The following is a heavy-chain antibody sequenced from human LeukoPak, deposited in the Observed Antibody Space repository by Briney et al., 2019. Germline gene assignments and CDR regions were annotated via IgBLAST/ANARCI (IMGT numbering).Heavy chain of an antibody. CDR2: IYTSGST. CDR3: ARVHGYPDYYYYYYIDV. J-gene: IGHJ6*03. Sequence: SQTLSLTXTVSGGSISSGSYYWSWIRQPAGKGLEWIGRIYTSGSTNYNPSLKSRVTISVDTSKNQFSLKLSSVTAADTAVYYCARVHGYPDYYYYYYIDVWGKGTTVTVSS. CDR1: GGSISSGSYY. V-gene: IGHV4-61*02. D-gene: IGHD3-22*01.